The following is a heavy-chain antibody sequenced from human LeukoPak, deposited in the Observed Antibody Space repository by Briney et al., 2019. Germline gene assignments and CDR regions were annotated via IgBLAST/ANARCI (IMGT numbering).Heavy chain of an antibody. V-gene: IGHV4-39*01. CDR1: GRSLSSSSYH. Sequence: AETETLTCTVSGRSLSSSSYHWRWIRLPPGRGLEWIGNLYYSGSTYYNPSLKSRVTISVDRSKNQFSLKLNSVTAADTAVYYCARRHDGEFDYWGQGTLVTVSS. D-gene: IGHD3-10*01. J-gene: IGHJ4*02. CDR3: ARRHDGEFDY. CDR2: LYYSGST.